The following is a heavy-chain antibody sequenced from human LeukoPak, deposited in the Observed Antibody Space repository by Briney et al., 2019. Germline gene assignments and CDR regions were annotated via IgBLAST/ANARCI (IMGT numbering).Heavy chain of an antibody. D-gene: IGHD5-12*01. Sequence: GGSLRLSCAASGFTFSSYSMNWVRQALGKGLEWVSSISSSSSYLYYADSVKGRFTISRDNAKNSLYLQMNSLRAEDTAVYYCAGDLRGYSGYADYWGQGTLVTVSS. CDR3: AGDLRGYSGYADY. CDR2: ISSSSSYL. CDR1: GFTFSSYS. J-gene: IGHJ4*02. V-gene: IGHV3-21*01.